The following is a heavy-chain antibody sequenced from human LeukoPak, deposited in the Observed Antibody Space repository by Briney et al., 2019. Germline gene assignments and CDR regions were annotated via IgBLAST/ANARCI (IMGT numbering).Heavy chain of an antibody. CDR1: GFTFSSYA. D-gene: IGHD3-9*01. CDR2: VTASGTLK. J-gene: IGHJ4*02. Sequence: GGSLRLSCAASGFTFSSYAMNWVRQAPGKGLEWVSSVTASGTLKYYADSVAGRFTISRDSAQNSVSLQMNSLKAEDTAVYYCARGTGNSFDRWGQGILVTVSS. CDR3: ARGTGNSFDR. V-gene: IGHV3-21*01.